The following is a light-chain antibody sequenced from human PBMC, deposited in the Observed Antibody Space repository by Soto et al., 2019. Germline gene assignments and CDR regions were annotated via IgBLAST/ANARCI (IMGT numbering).Light chain of an antibody. CDR2: GAS. CDR1: QSVGGD. J-gene: IGKJ4*01. Sequence: ERVMTQSPATLSVSPGERATLSCRASQSVGGDLVWYQQKPGQAPRLLIYGASSRAPGIPDRFSGSGSGTEFTLTISSLQSEDSAVYYCQQYENWPQLTFGGGTKVEIK. CDR3: QQYENWPQLT. V-gene: IGKV3-15*01.